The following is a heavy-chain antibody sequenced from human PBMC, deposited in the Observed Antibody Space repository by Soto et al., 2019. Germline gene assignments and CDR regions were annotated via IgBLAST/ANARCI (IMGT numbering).Heavy chain of an antibody. CDR1: GFTFSSYA. V-gene: IGHV3-23*01. CDR3: ASGRGRYFYYGMDV. CDR2: ISGSGDRT. Sequence: EVQLLESGGGLVQPGGSLRLSCAASGFTFSSYAITWVRQAPGKGLEWVSVISGSGDRTYYADSVKGRFTISRDHSKNTLYLQMNSLRAEDTAVYYCASGRGRYFYYGMDVWGQGTTVTVSS. J-gene: IGHJ6*02. D-gene: IGHD1-26*01.